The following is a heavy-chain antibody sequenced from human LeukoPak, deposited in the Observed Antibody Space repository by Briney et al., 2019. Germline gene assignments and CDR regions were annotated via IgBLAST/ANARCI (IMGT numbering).Heavy chain of an antibody. CDR3: ARGGLGTLYFDY. CDR1: GFTFSNYG. Sequence: PGGSLRLSCAASGFTFSNYGMHWVRQAPGKGLEWVAFIRYDATIKYYADSVKGRFTMSRDNSKNTLYLQMNSLRAEDTAVYYCARGGLGTLYFDYWGQGTLVTVSS. J-gene: IGHJ4*02. D-gene: IGHD7-27*01. CDR2: IRYDATIK. V-gene: IGHV3-30*02.